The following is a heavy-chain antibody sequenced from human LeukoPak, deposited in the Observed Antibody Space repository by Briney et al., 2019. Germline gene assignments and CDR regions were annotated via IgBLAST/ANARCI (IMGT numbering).Heavy chain of an antibody. V-gene: IGHV3-53*01. CDR2: IYSGGST. Sequence: GGSLRLSCAASGFTFSTYYMSWVRQAPGKGLEWVAIIYSGGSTYYADSVKGRFTISRDNSKNMLYLQMNSLRVEDTAVYYCARSPITGEIYFHYWGQGTLVTVSS. CDR3: ARSPITGEIYFHY. D-gene: IGHD7-27*01. CDR1: GFTFSTYY. J-gene: IGHJ4*02.